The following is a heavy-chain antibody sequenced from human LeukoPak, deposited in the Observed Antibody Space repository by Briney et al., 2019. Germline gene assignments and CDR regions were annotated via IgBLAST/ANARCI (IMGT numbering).Heavy chain of an antibody. D-gene: IGHD3-22*01. CDR2: ISWNSGSI. V-gene: IGHV3-9*01. CDR3: ARVIGLVGIMDL. CDR1: GFIVNNYA. J-gene: IGHJ6*02. Sequence: GGSLRLSCAGSGFIVNNYAMHWVRQPPGKGLEWVSGISWNSGSIDYADSVKGRFTISRDNAKNSLYLQMNSLRAEDTAVYYCARVIGLVGIMDLWGQGTTVTVSS.